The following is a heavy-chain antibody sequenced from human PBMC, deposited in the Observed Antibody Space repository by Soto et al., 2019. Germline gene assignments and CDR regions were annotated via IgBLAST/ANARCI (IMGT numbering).Heavy chain of an antibody. V-gene: IGHV4-59*01. D-gene: IGHD6-13*01. J-gene: IGHJ5*02. CDR3: AGALCGTAGHINWFDP. CDR2: IYYSGST. CDR1: GVSISSYY. Sequence: PSDALSLTCTVSGVSISSYYWSWILQPPGKGLEWIGYIYYSGSTNYNPSLKSRVTISVDTSKNQFSLKLSSVTAADTAVYYCAGALCGTAGHINWFDPWGQGTLVTVSS.